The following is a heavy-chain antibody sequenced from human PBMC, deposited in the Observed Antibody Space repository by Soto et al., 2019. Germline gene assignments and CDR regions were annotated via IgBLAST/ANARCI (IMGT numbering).Heavy chain of an antibody. D-gene: IGHD7-27*01. CDR1: GYTFTSYD. CDR3: ASLPWANYYYYGMDV. V-gene: IGHV1-8*01. CDR2: MNPNSGNT. Sequence: QVQLVQSGAEVKKPGASVKVSCKASGYTFTSYDINWVRQATGQGLEWMGWMNPNSGNTGYAQKFQGRVTMTRNTSISTAYMELSSLRSEDTAVYYCASLPWANYYYYGMDVWGHGTTVTVSS. J-gene: IGHJ6*02.